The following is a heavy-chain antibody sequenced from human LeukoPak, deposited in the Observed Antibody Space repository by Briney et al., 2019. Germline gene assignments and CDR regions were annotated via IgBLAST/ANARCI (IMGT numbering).Heavy chain of an antibody. V-gene: IGHV3-23*01. CDR2: ISVSATNT. CDR1: GFTFSSFD. D-gene: IGHD3-22*01. J-gene: IGHJ1*01. CDR3: ATITSMRVVLIS. Sequence: PGGSLRLSCAASGFTFSSFDMTWVRQAPGKGLEWVSTISVSATNTYYADSVKGRFTISRDNSKNTLYLQMNSLRADDTAVYYCATITSMRVVLISWGQGTLATVSS.